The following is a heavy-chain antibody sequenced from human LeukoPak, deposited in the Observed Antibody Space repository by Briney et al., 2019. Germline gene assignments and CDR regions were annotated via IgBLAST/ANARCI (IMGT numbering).Heavy chain of an antibody. Sequence: GGSLRLSCAASGFTFSSYWMSWVRQAPGKGLEWVANIKQDGSEKYYVDSVKGRFTISRDNAKNSLYLQMNSLRAEDTAVYYCAREEGGDSSGWALDYWGQGTLVTVSS. CDR3: AREEGGDSSGWALDY. D-gene: IGHD6-19*01. CDR2: IKQDGSEK. CDR1: GFTFSSYW. J-gene: IGHJ4*02. V-gene: IGHV3-7*01.